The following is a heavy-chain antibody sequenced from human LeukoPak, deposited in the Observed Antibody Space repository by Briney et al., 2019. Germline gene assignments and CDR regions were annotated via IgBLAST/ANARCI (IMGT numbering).Heavy chain of an antibody. V-gene: IGHV4-59*02. J-gene: IGHJ4*02. Sequence: ASETLSLTCTVSGGSVSDYYWSWIRQSPGKGLEWIGYIYYTGTSYNPSLKSRVTISADTSKNQFSLNLSSVTAADTAVYYCASLLVQGGEDYWGQGTLVTVSS. D-gene: IGHD1/OR15-1a*01. CDR3: ASLLVQGGEDY. CDR2: IYYTGT. CDR1: GGSVSDYY.